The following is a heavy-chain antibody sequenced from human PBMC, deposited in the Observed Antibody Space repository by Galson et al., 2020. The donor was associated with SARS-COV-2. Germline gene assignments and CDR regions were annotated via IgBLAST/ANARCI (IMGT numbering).Heavy chain of an antibody. CDR3: ARAEGEYGDYGYYGMDV. V-gene: IGHV4-59*01. D-gene: IGHD4-17*01. J-gene: IGHJ6*02. CDR1: GGSISSYY. CDR2: IYYSGST. Sequence: SETLSLTCTVSGGSISSYYWSWIRQRPGKGLEWIGYIYYSGSTNYNPSLKSRVTISVDTSKNQFSLKLSSVTAADTAVYYCARAEGEYGDYGYYGMDVWGQGTTVTVSS.